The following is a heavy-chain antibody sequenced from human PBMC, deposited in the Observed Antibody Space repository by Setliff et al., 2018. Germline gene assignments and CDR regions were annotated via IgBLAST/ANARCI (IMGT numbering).Heavy chain of an antibody. CDR2: IYYSGST. V-gene: IGHV4-59*08. CDR1: GGSISSYY. CDR3: ARGDSSGNSYPVLDY. D-gene: IGHD5-18*01. J-gene: IGHJ4*02. Sequence: SETLSLTCTVSGGSISSYYWSWIRQPPGKGLEWIGYIYYSGSTNYNPSLKSRVTISVDTSKNQFSLKLNSVTAADTAIYYCARGDSSGNSYPVLDYWGQGTLVTVSS.